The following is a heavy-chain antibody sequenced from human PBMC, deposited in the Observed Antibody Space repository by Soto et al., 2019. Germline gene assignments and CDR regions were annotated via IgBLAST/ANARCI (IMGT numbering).Heavy chain of an antibody. V-gene: IGHV4-39*01. Sequence: PSETLSLTCTVSGGSISSSSYYWGWIRQPPGKGLEWIGSIYYSGSTYYNPSLKSRVTISVDTSKNQFSLKLSSVTAADTAVYYCARHDSGTMSVTPYWGQGTLVTVAS. D-gene: IGHD3-10*02. CDR3: ARHDSGTMSVTPY. CDR2: IYYSGST. CDR1: GGSISSSSYY. J-gene: IGHJ4*02.